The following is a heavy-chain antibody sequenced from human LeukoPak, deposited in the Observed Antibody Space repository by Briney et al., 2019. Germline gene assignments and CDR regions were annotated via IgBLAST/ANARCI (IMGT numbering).Heavy chain of an antibody. J-gene: IGHJ4*02. CDR2: ISGSSNYI. V-gene: IGHV3-21*06. Sequence: PGGSLRLSCAASGFTFSNYNMNWVRQAPGKGLEWVSSISGSSNYIYYADSVKGRFTISRDNANNSLSLQMNSLGAENTAVYYCARGGDIDYWGQGALVTVSS. D-gene: IGHD2-21*02. CDR1: GFTFSNYN. CDR3: ARGGDIDY.